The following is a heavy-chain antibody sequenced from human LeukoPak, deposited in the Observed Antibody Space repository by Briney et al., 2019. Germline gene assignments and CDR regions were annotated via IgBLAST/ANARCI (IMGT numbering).Heavy chain of an antibody. V-gene: IGHV4-59*01. D-gene: IGHD2-15*01. CDR1: GGSISSYY. J-gene: IGHJ3*02. Sequence: PSETLSLTCTVSGGSISSYYWSWIRQPPGKGLEWIGYIYYSGSTNYNPSLKSRVTISEDTSKNQFSLKLSSVTAADTAVYYCAREVVVAARAFDIWGQGTMVTVSS. CDR3: AREVVVAARAFDI. CDR2: IYYSGST.